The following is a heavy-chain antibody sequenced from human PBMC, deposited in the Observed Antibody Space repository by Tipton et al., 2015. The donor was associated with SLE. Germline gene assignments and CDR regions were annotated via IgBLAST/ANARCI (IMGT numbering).Heavy chain of an antibody. CDR1: GGSFSGYY. CDR3: ARGLNALNY. Sequence: LRLSCAVYGGSFSGYYWSWIRQPPGKGLEWIGEINHSGSTNYNPSLKSRVTISVDTSKNQFSLKLSSVTAADTAVYYCARGLNALNYWGQGTLVTVPS. J-gene: IGHJ4*02. V-gene: IGHV4-34*01. CDR2: INHSGST.